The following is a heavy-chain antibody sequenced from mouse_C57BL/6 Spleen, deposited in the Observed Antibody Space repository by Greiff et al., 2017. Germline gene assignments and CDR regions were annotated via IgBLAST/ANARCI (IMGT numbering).Heavy chain of an antibody. D-gene: IGHD2-3*01. J-gene: IGHJ3*01. CDR2: IDPSDSET. CDR1: GYTFTSYW. CDR3: ASGDGYYFAY. V-gene: IGHV1-52*01. Sequence: QVQLKQPGAELVRPGSSVKLSCKASGYTFTSYWMHWVKQRPIQGLEWIGNIDPSDSETHYNQKFKDKATLTVDKSSSTAYMQLSSLTSEDSAVYYCASGDGYYFAYWGQGTLVTVSA.